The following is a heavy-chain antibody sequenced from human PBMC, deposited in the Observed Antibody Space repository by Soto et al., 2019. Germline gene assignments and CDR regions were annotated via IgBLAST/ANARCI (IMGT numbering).Heavy chain of an antibody. J-gene: IGHJ6*02. CDR2: IYHSGST. V-gene: IGHV4-30-2*01. Sequence: QLQLQESGSGLVKPSQTLSLTCAVSGGSISSGGYSWSWIRQPPGKGLEWIGYIYHSGSTYYNPSPTGRLTISVDRSKNQVALTLSPVPAADTAVYSCSGSGYYHHSAMAVRGQGTTVTVSS. CDR1: GGSISSGGYS. CDR3: SGSGYYHHSAMAV. D-gene: IGHD3-22*01.